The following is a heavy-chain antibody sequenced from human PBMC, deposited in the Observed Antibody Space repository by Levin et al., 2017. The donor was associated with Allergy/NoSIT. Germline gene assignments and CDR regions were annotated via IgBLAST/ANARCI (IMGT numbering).Heavy chain of an antibody. V-gene: IGHV3-21*01. CDR1: GFTFSSYS. CDR2: ISSSSSYI. J-gene: IGHJ4*02. Sequence: GGSLRLSCAASGFTFSSYSMNWVRQAPGKGLEWVSSISSSSSYIYYADSVKGRFTISRDNAKNSLYLQMNSLRAEDTAVYYCARDITMVRGAWGYWGQGTLVTVSS. D-gene: IGHD3-10*01. CDR3: ARDITMVRGAWGY.